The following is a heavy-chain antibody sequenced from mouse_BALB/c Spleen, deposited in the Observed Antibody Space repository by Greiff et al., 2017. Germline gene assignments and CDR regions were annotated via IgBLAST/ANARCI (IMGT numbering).Heavy chain of an antibody. CDR3: ARYYRYDEDAMDY. J-gene: IGHJ4*01. CDR1: GFTFSSFG. CDR2: ISSGSSTI. V-gene: IGHV5-17*02. Sequence: EVQRVESGGGLVQPGGSRKLSCAASGFTFSSFGMHWVRQAPEKGLEWVAYISSGSSTIYYADTVKGRFTISRDNPKNTLFLQMTSLRSEDTAMYYCARYYRYDEDAMDYWGQGTSVTVSS. D-gene: IGHD2-14*01.